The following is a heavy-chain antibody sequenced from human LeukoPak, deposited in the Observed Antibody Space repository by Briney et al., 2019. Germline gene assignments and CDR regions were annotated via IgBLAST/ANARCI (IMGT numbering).Heavy chain of an antibody. Sequence: SETLSLTCTVSGGSISSGSYYWSWIRQPAGKGLEWIGRIYTSGGTNYNPSLKSRVTISVDTSKNQFSLKLSSVTAADTAVYYCASSYNLGPDAFDIWGQGTTVTVSS. CDR2: IYTSGGT. V-gene: IGHV4-61*02. J-gene: IGHJ3*02. CDR3: ASSYNLGPDAFDI. CDR1: GGSISSGSYY. D-gene: IGHD1-1*01.